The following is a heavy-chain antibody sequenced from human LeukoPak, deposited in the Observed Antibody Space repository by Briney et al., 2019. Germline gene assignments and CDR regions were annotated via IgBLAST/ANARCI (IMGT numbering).Heavy chain of an antibody. Sequence: PGGSLRLSCAASGFTFSSYGMHWVRQAPGKGLEWVAVIWYDGSNKYYADSVKGRFTISRDNSKNTLYLQMNSLRAEDTAVYYCARSTPYYYDSSGYSFLDYWGQGTLVTVSS. J-gene: IGHJ4*02. D-gene: IGHD3-22*01. V-gene: IGHV3-33*01. CDR2: IWYDGSNK. CDR1: GFTFSSYG. CDR3: ARSTPYYYDSSGYSFLDY.